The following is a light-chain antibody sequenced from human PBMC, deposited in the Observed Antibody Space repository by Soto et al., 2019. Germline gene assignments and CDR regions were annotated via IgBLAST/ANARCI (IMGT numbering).Light chain of an antibody. J-gene: IGKJ5*01. Sequence: EILMTQAPDTVSVYPGERVTLPCRASQSVGSRVAWYQKETGQAPRLLIYDASTRATGIPARFSGSGSETDLTLTISSLEPEDFAVYYCQQRYSWPPITFGQGTRLEIK. CDR1: QSVGSR. CDR3: QQRYSWPPIT. CDR2: DAS. V-gene: IGKV3-15*01.